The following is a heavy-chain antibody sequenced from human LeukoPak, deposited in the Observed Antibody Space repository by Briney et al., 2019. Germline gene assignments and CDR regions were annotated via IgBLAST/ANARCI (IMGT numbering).Heavy chain of an antibody. Sequence: PGGSLRLSCAASGFIFSSYAMHWVRQAPGKGLEWVAIISFDGSNKYYADSVKGRFTISRDNSKNTLYLQMNSLRAEDTAVYYCAREEGAAAGIRFRYWGQGTLVTVSS. J-gene: IGHJ4*02. CDR3: AREEGAAAGIRFRY. CDR2: ISFDGSNK. D-gene: IGHD6-13*01. V-gene: IGHV3-30-3*01. CDR1: GFIFSSYA.